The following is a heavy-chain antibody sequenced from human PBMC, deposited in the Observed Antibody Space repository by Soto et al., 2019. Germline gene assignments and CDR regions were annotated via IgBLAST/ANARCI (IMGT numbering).Heavy chain of an antibody. J-gene: IGHJ2*01. CDR3: AREVIPLTTDWYFDL. V-gene: IGHV4-30-4*08. CDR1: GGSINSGGYY. CDR2: IYDSGST. Sequence: QVQLRESGPGLVKPSQTLSLTCTVSGGSINSGGYYWNWIRQHPGKGLEWIGYIYDSGSTYYNPSLKSRVTISVDTSKNQFSLRLSSVTAADTAVYYCAREVIPLTTDWYFDLWGRGTLVTVSS. D-gene: IGHD4-17*01.